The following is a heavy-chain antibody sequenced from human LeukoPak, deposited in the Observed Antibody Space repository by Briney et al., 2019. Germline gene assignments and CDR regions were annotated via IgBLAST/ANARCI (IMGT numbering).Heavy chain of an antibody. CDR1: GGSISSFY. D-gene: IGHD6-19*01. J-gene: IGHJ6*02. V-gene: IGHV4-59*01. Sequence: PSETLSLTCAVSGGSISSFYWSWIRQPPGKGLEWIGDIYYSGSTNYNPSLKSRVTMSVDTSKNQFSLKLWTVTAADTAVYYCARALEYSSGCYWDSYYYDGMDVWGQGTTATVSS. CDR2: IYYSGST. CDR3: ARALEYSSGCYWDSYYYDGMDV.